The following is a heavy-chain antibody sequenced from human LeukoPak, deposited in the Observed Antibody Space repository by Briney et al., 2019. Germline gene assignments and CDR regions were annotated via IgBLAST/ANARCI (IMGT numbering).Heavy chain of an antibody. CDR3: ARDQRQQWLADYYYYYMDV. CDR1: GGSFSSYY. J-gene: IGHJ6*03. V-gene: IGHV4-59*01. Sequence: SETLSLTCTVSGGSFSSYYWSWIRQPPGKGLEWIGHIYYSGSTNYNPSLKSRVTISVDTSKNQFTLKLSSVTAADTAVYYCARDQRQQWLADYYYYYMDVWGKGTTVTVSS. D-gene: IGHD6-19*01. CDR2: IYYSGST.